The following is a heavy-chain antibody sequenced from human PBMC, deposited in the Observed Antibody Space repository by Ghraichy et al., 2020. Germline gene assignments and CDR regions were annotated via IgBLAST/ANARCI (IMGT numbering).Heavy chain of an antibody. CDR1: GFIFSSYN. Sequence: GSLRLSCAASGFIFSSYNMNWVRQAPGKGLEWVSSISSSSSYIFYADSVKGRFTISRDNAKNSLYLQMNSLRAEDTAVYYCARVGYSYGTPIDYWGQGTLVTVSS. J-gene: IGHJ4*02. D-gene: IGHD5-18*01. V-gene: IGHV3-21*01. CDR2: ISSSSSYI. CDR3: ARVGYSYGTPIDY.